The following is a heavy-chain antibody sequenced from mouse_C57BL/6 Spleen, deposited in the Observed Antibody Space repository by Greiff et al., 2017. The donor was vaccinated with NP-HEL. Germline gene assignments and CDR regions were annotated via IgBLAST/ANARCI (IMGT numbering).Heavy chain of an antibody. CDR1: GYTFTSYW. Sequence: VQLQQPGAELVRPGSSVKLSCKASGYTFTSYWMHWVKQRPVQGLEWIGNIDPSDSDTHYNEKFKDKATLTVDTSSSTAYMQLSSLTSEDSAVYDGARRGYYGSYWDYEGWGTGTTVTVAS. CDR2: IDPSDSDT. D-gene: IGHD1-1*01. J-gene: IGHJ1*03. CDR3: ARRGYYGSYWDYEG. V-gene: IGHV1-52*01.